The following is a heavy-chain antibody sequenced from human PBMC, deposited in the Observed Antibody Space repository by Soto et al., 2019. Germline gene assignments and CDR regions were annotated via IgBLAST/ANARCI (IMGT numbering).Heavy chain of an antibody. V-gene: IGHV3-48*02. D-gene: IGHD6-19*01. CDR3: ASERYNSVGNHD. J-gene: IGHJ4*02. CDR2: ISSSGRTI. CDR1: GFTFSTSG. Sequence: PGGSLRLSCAASGFTFSTSGISWIRQAPGKGLEWVSYISSSGRTIDYSDSVKGRFTISRDNAKNSLYLQLNSLRDDGAAVYYCASERYNSVGNHDWGQGTRVTVSS.